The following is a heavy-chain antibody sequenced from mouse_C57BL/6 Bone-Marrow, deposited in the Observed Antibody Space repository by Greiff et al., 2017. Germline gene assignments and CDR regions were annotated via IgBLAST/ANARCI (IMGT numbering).Heavy chain of an antibody. J-gene: IGHJ4*01. D-gene: IGHD2-5*01. CDR3: AGDYSNYEGTLDY. V-gene: IGHV1-80*01. CDR1: GYAFSSYW. Sequence: QVQLQQSGAELVKPGASVKISCKASGYAFSSYWMNWVKQRPGKGLEWIGQIYPGDGDTNSNGKFKGKATLTADKSSRTAYLQLSSLTSEDAAVYFGAGDYSNYEGTLDYWGQGTSVTVSA. CDR2: IYPGDGDT.